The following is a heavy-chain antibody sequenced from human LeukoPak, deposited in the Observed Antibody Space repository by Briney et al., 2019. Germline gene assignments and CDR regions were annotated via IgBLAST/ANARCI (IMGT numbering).Heavy chain of an antibody. CDR3: AKDLGLYYYDSSGSS. CDR1: GFTFSSYA. D-gene: IGHD3-22*01. Sequence: GGSLRLSCAASGFTFSSYAMSWVRQAPGKGLEWVSAISGSGGSTYYADSVKGRFTISRDNSKNMLYLQMKSLRAEDTAVYYCAKDLGLYYYDSSGSSWGQGTLVTVSS. CDR2: ISGSGGST. J-gene: IGHJ4*02. V-gene: IGHV3-23*01.